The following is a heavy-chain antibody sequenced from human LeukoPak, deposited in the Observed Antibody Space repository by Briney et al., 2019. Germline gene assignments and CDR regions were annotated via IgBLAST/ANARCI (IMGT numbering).Heavy chain of an antibody. J-gene: IGHJ4*02. V-gene: IGHV4-59*01. CDR3: ARLYSSGWYFDY. Sequence: SETLSLTCTVSGGSISSYYWSWIRQPPGKGLEWIVYIYYSGSTNYNPSLKSRVTISVDPSTNQFSLKLSSVTAADTAVYYCARLYSSGWYFDYWGQGTLVTVSS. CDR2: IYYSGST. D-gene: IGHD6-19*01. CDR1: GGSISSYY.